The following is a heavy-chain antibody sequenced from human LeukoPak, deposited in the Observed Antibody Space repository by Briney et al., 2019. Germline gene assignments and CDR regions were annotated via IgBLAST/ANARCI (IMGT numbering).Heavy chain of an antibody. V-gene: IGHV3-30*18. Sequence: GRSLRLSCAASGFTFSSYGMHWVRQAPGKGLEWVAVISYDGSNKYYADSVKGRFTISRDNSKNTLYLQMNSLRAEDTAVYYRAKGSFGLQIDYWGQGTLVTVSS. CDR1: GFTFSSYG. CDR3: AKGSFGLQIDY. J-gene: IGHJ4*02. D-gene: IGHD5-24*01. CDR2: ISYDGSNK.